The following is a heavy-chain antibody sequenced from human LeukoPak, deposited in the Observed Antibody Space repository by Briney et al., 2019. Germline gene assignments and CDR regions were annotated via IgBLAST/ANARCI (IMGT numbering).Heavy chain of an antibody. J-gene: IGHJ4*02. D-gene: IGHD2-15*01. CDR3: AQHLGYCSSGTCYFTY. CDR2: IKQDGSEK. CDR1: GFTFSSYW. V-gene: IGHV3-7*03. Sequence: GGSLRLSCAASGFTFSSYWMSWGRQAPGKGLEWVANIKQDGSEKYYVDSVKGRFTISRDNSKNTLYLQMNSLRAEDTAVYYCAQHLGYCSSGTCYFTYWGQGTLVTVSS.